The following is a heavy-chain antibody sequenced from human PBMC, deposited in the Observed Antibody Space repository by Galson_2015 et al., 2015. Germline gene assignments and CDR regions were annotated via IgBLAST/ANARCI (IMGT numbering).Heavy chain of an antibody. CDR1: GYTFTSYA. Sequence: SVKVSCKASGYTFTSYAMNWVRQAPGQGLEWMGWINTNTGNPTYAQGFTGRFVFSLDTSVSTAYLQISSLKAEDTAVYYCARGLQVVRFLEWTPSEFDYWGQGTLVTVSS. J-gene: IGHJ4*02. CDR3: ARGLQVVRFLEWTPSEFDY. D-gene: IGHD3-3*01. CDR2: INTNTGNP. V-gene: IGHV7-4-1*02.